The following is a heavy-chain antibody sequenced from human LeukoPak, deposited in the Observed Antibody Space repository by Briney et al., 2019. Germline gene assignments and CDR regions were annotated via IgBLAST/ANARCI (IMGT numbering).Heavy chain of an antibody. Sequence: ASVKVSCKASGGTFSSYAISWVRQAPGQGLEWMGGIIPIFGTANYAQKFQGRVTITADKSTSTAYMELSSLRSEDTAVYYRARVGCSGGSCHSWFDYWGQGTLVTVSS. D-gene: IGHD2-15*01. CDR3: ARVGCSGGSCHSWFDY. CDR1: GGTFSSYA. V-gene: IGHV1-69*06. J-gene: IGHJ4*02. CDR2: IIPIFGTA.